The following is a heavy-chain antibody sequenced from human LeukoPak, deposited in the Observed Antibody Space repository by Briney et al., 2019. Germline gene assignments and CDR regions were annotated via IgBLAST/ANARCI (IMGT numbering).Heavy chain of an antibody. J-gene: IGHJ4*02. CDR2: INHSGST. Sequence: SETLSLTCAVYGGSFSGYYWSWIRQPPGKGLEWIGEINHSGSTNYNPSLKSRVSISVDTSKNQFSLKLSSVTAADTAVYYCARGVKTTVTNYYFDYWGQGPLVTVSS. CDR1: GGSFSGYY. D-gene: IGHD4-17*01. CDR3: ARGVKTTVTNYYFDY. V-gene: IGHV4-34*01.